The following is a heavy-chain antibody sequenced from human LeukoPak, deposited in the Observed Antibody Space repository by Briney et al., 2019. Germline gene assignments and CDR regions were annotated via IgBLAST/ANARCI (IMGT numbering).Heavy chain of an antibody. CDR3: ATVLAYYDSSGYYLDY. CDR2: FDPEDGET. J-gene: IGHJ4*02. V-gene: IGHV1-24*01. D-gene: IGHD3-22*01. CDR1: GYTLTELS. Sequence: GASVKVSCKVSGYTLTELSMHWVRQAPGKGLGWMGGFDPEDGETIYAQKFQGRVTMTEDTSTDTAYMELSSLRSEDTAVYYCATVLAYYDSSGYYLDYWGQGTLVTVSS.